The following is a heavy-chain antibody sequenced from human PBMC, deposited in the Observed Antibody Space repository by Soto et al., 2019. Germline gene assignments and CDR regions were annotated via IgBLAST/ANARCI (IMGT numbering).Heavy chain of an antibody. D-gene: IGHD3-10*01. CDR1: GFSLSTSGMC. Sequence: GPTLVNPTQTLTLTCTFSGFSLSTSGMCVSWIRQPPGKALEWLALIDWDDDKYYSTSLKTRLTISKDTSKNQVVLTMTNMDPVDTATYYCARYYYGSGYNWFDPWGQGTLVTVSS. J-gene: IGHJ5*02. V-gene: IGHV2-70*01. CDR3: ARYYYGSGYNWFDP. CDR2: IDWDDDK.